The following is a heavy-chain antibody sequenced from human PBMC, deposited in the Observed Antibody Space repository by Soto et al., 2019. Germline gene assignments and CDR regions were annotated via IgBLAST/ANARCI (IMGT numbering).Heavy chain of an antibody. V-gene: IGHV1-2*04. CDR3: AREMIKYYDILTGSATAHAFDI. CDR1: GYTFTGYY. J-gene: IGHJ3*02. CDR2: INPNSGGT. D-gene: IGHD3-9*01. Sequence: ASVKVSSKASGYTFTGYYMHWVRQAPGQGLEWMGWINPNSGGTNYAQKFQGWVTMTRDTSISTAYMELSRLRSDDTAVYYCAREMIKYYDILTGSATAHAFDIWGQGTMVTVSS.